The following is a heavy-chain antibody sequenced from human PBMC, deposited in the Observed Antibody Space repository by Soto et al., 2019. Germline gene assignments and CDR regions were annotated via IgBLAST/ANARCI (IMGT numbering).Heavy chain of an antibody. Sequence: GGSLRLSCAASGFTFSSYGMHWVRRAPGKGLEWLATIRFDGSTARYAESVRGRFKISRDNSMNTLYLQLDRLRVEDTAVYYCVGDRPNTESLTGYFDTWGQGTPVTVSS. CDR2: IRFDGSTA. J-gene: IGHJ4*02. CDR1: GFTFSSYG. V-gene: IGHV3-33*08. CDR3: VGDRPNTESLTGYFDT. D-gene: IGHD3-9*01.